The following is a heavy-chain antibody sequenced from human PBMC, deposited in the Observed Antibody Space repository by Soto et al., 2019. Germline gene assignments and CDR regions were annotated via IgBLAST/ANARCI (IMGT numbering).Heavy chain of an antibody. Sequence: GGSLRLSCAASGFTFSSYAMSWVRQAPGKGLEWVSAISGSGGSTYYADSVKGRFTISRDNSKNTLYLQMNSLRAEDTAVYYCAKYRHYYDSSASPLDYWGQGTLVTSPQ. J-gene: IGHJ4*02. CDR1: GFTFSSYA. D-gene: IGHD3-22*01. CDR2: ISGSGGST. V-gene: IGHV3-23*01. CDR3: AKYRHYYDSSASPLDY.